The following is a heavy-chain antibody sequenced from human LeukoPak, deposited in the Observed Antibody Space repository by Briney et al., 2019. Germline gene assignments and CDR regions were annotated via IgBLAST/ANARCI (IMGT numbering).Heavy chain of an antibody. CDR1: GYSISSGYY. Sequence: SETLSLTCTVSGYSISSGYYWGWIRQPPGKGLEWIGSIYHSGSTYYNPSLKSRVAISVDTSKNQFSLKLSSVTAADTAVYYCARGYSSSWYTCDYWGQGSLVTVSS. V-gene: IGHV4-38-2*02. J-gene: IGHJ4*02. CDR2: IYHSGST. D-gene: IGHD6-13*01. CDR3: ARGYSSSWYTCDY.